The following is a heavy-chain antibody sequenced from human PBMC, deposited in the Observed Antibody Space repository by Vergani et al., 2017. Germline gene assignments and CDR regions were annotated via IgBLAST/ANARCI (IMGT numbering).Heavy chain of an antibody. CDR1: GYTFTSYG. CDR2: ISAYNGNT. D-gene: IGHD4-17*01. CDR3: AREWDDYGDYVGFDY. J-gene: IGHJ4*02. V-gene: IGHV1-18*01. Sequence: QVQLVESGGGVVQPGASVKVSCKASGYTFTSYGISWVRQAPGQGLEWMGWISAYNGNTNYAQKLQGRVTMTTDTSTSTAYMELRSLRSDDTAVYYCAREWDDYGDYVGFDYWGQGTLVTVSS.